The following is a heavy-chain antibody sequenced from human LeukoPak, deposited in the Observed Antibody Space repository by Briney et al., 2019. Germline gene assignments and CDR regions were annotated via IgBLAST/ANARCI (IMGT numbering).Heavy chain of an antibody. Sequence: GRSLRLSCEVSGLKFDDYGMHWVRQAPGKGLEWVSGISWSSTSRGYADSVKGRFTISRDNAKNSLFLQMNSLRVEDTALYYCATDVSTGGVAAGYFHGLDVWGQRTTVTVSS. D-gene: IGHD3-16*01. J-gene: IGHJ6*02. CDR2: ISWSSTSR. CDR1: GLKFDDYG. V-gene: IGHV3-9*01. CDR3: ATDVSTGGVAAGYFHGLDV.